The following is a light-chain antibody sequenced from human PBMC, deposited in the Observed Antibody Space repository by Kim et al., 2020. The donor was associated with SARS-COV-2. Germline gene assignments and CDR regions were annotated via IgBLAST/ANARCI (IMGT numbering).Light chain of an antibody. V-gene: IGKV1-5*03. CDR2: KAS. CDR1: QSISSW. CDR3: QQYNSYPWT. Sequence: DIQMTQSPSTLSASVGDRVTITCRASQSISSWLAWYQQKPGKAPKLLIYKASSLESGVQSRFSGSGSGTKFTLTVSSLQPDDFAIYYCQQYNSYPWTFGHGTKVDIK. J-gene: IGKJ1*01.